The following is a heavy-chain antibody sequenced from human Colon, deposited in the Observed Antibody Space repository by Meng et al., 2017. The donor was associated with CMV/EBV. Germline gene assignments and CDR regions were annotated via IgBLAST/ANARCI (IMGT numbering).Heavy chain of an antibody. CDR2: ISGDGTTT. D-gene: IGHD1-26*01. CDR3: TTDRVGAMFYTNPFDY. V-gene: IGHV3-74*01. J-gene: IGHJ4*02. CDR1: GFTFSRHW. Sequence: GESLKISCVASGFTFSRHWMHWVRQVPGKGPEWVSHISGDGTTTSHADSVKGRFTISSDNAKNTLFLQMNSLGADDTGVYFCTTDRVGAMFYTNPFDYWGQGTLVTVSS.